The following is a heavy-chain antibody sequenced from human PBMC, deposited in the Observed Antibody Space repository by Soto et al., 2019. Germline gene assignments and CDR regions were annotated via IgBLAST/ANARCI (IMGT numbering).Heavy chain of an antibody. Sequence: PSETLSLTCSVSGPSSSSYYWRWIRQRPGKGLEWIGYIYHSGSTYYNPSLKSRVTISVDRSKNQFSLKLSSVTAADTAVYYCARMYYYGSGSSSSTPKGPDNWFDPWGQGTLVTVSS. CDR2: IYHSGST. CDR3: ARMYYYGSGSSSSTPKGPDNWFDP. D-gene: IGHD3-10*01. J-gene: IGHJ5*02. V-gene: IGHV4-30-2*01. CDR1: GPSSSSYY.